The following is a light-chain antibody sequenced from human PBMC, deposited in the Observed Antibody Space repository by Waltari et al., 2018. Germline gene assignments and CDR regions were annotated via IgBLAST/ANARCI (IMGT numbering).Light chain of an antibody. CDR2: SNN. CDR3: AAWDDSLNGRV. V-gene: IGLV1-44*01. J-gene: IGLJ2*01. CDR1: SSNIGSNT. Sequence: QSVLTQPPSASGTPGQRVPISCSGSSSNIGSNTVNWYQKLPGTAPKLLIYSNNQRPSGVPDRFSGSKSGTSASLAISGLQSEDEADYYCAAWDDSLNGRVFGGGTKLTVL.